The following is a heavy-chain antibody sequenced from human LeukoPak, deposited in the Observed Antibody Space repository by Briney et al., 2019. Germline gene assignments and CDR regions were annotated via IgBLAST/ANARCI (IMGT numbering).Heavy chain of an antibody. CDR2: IYPGDSDT. CDR3: ARQRSSSWYYFDY. CDR1: GYSFTSYR. D-gene: IGHD6-13*01. V-gene: IGHV5-51*01. J-gene: IGHJ4*02. Sequence: GESLKISCKGSGYSFTSYRIGWVRQMPGKGLEWMGIIYPGDSDTRYSPSFQGQVTISADKSISTAYLQWSSPKASDTAMYYCARQRSSSWYYFDYWGQGTLVTVSS.